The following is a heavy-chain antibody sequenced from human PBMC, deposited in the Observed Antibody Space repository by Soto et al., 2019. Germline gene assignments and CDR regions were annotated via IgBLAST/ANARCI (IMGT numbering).Heavy chain of an antibody. CDR2: INHSGST. V-gene: IGHV4-34*01. Sequence: QVQLQQWGAGLLKPSETLSLTCAVYGGSFSGYYWSWIRQPPGKGLEWIGEINHSGSTNYNPSLKSRVTISVDTSKNQFSLKLSSVTAADTAVYYCARARDYYGSGSYYNDYWGQGTLVTVSS. J-gene: IGHJ4*02. CDR1: GGSFSGYY. CDR3: ARARDYYGSGSYYNDY. D-gene: IGHD3-10*01.